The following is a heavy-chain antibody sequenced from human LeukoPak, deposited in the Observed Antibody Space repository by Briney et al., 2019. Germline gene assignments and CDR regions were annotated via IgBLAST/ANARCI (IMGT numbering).Heavy chain of an antibody. CDR1: GFTFSSYW. J-gene: IGHJ4*02. D-gene: IGHD2-2*01. V-gene: IGHV3-23*01. CDR2: ISGSGGST. CDR3: AKGSPIVVVPAAMLGEAAAVRREGSERDY. Sequence: PGGSLRLSCAAPGFTFSSYWMSWVRQAPGKGLEWVSAISGSGGSTYYADSVKGRFTISRDNSKNTLYLQMNSLRAEDTAVYYCAKGSPIVVVPAAMLGEAAAVRREGSERDYWGQGTLVTVSS.